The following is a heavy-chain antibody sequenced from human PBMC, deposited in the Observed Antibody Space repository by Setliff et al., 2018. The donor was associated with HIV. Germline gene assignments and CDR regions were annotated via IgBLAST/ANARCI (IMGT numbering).Heavy chain of an antibody. V-gene: IGHV4-61*02. CDR1: GGSISSGSYY. Sequence: SETLSLTCTVSGGSISSGSYYWNWIRQPAGKGLEWIGRIYTSGSTNYNPSFKSRVTISLDTSKNQFSLRVNSVTAADTAVYHCARFKPPYCSSRNCYWGAFDIWGQGAMVTVSS. J-gene: IGHJ3*02. CDR3: ARFKPPYCSSRNCYWGAFDI. D-gene: IGHD2-2*01. CDR2: IYTSGST.